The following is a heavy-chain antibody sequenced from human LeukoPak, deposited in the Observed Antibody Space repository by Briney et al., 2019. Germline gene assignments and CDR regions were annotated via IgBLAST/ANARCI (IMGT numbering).Heavy chain of an antibody. CDR2: IYDSGST. V-gene: IGHV4-59*01. CDR1: GASISSYY. D-gene: IGHD6-6*01. Sequence: PSETLSLTCTVSGASISSYYCSWIRQPPGKGLEWIGYIYDSGSTIYNPSLKSRVTISVDMSKNQFSLKLSSVTAADTAIYYCGCLVARRYHSGMDVWGQGTTVTVSS. CDR3: GCLVARRYHSGMDV. J-gene: IGHJ6*02.